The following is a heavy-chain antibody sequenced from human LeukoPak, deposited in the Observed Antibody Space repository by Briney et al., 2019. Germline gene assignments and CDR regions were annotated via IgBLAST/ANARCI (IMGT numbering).Heavy chain of an antibody. CDR1: GFTFSSYG. CDR3: ARGYYYFDY. D-gene: IGHD1-1*01. J-gene: IGHJ4*02. Sequence: GSLRLSCAASGFTFSSYGMHWVRQPPGKGLEWIGEIYHSGSTNYNPSLKSRVTISVDKSKNQFSLKLSSVTAASTAVYYCARGYYYFDYWGQGTLVTVSS. CDR2: IYHSGST. V-gene: IGHV4-4*02.